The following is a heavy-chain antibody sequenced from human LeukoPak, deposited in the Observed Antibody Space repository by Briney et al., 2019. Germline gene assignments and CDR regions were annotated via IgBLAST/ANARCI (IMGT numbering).Heavy chain of an antibody. CDR1: GFTFSNYV. CDR2: IWYDGSNK. D-gene: IGHD6-13*01. Sequence: GGSLRLSCAASGFTFSNYVMHWVRQAPGKGLEWVAVIWYDGSNKYYADSVKGRFTISRDNSKTTLYLQMNSLGAEDTAVYYCAKEGESGSGSQQLLYYWGQGTLVTVSS. CDR3: AKEGESGSGSQQLLYY. V-gene: IGHV3-33*06. J-gene: IGHJ4*02.